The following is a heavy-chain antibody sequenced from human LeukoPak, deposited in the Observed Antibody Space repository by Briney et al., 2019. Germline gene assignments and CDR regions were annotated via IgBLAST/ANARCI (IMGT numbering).Heavy chain of an antibody. J-gene: IGHJ4*02. V-gene: IGHV4-39*07. CDR1: GGSISSSSYY. Sequence: SETLSLTCTVSGGSISSSSYYWGWIRQPPGKGLEWIGSIYYSGSTYYNPSLKSRVTISVDTSKNQLSLKLSSVTAADTAVYYCARHLSIGYSYGDRFVGYFDYWGQGTMVTVSS. CDR3: ARHLSIGYSYGDRFVGYFDY. D-gene: IGHD5-18*01. CDR2: IYYSGST.